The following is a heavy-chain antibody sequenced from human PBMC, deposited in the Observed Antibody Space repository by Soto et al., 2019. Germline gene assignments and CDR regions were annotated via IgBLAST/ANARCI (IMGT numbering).Heavy chain of an antibody. J-gene: IGHJ6*03. V-gene: IGHV1-8*01. CDR2: MNPNSGNT. CDR1: GYTFTSYD. Sequence: GASGKGSCKASGYTFTSYDINWGRQATGQGLEWMGWMNPNSGNTGYAQKFQGRVTMTRNTSISTAYMELSSLRSEDTAVYYCARSLAARRGYYYYMDVWGKGTTVTVSS. CDR3: ARSLAARRGYYYYMDV. D-gene: IGHD6-6*01.